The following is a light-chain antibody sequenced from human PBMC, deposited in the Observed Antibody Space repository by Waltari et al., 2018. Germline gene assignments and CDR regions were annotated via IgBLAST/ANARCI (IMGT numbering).Light chain of an antibody. Sequence: DIVMTQSPDSLAVSLGERVTINCRSSKNLLYNSDNKNYLAWFQQKPGQPPKLLIYWASDRESGVPDRFSGSGSGKEFTLTISSLQAADVAVYYCQQCYSTPYTFGQGTKLEIK. CDR2: WAS. J-gene: IGKJ2*01. CDR1: KNLLYNSDNKNY. CDR3: QQCYSTPYT. V-gene: IGKV4-1*01.